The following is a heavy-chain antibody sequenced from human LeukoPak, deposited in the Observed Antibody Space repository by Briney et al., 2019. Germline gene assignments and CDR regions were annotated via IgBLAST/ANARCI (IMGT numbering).Heavy chain of an antibody. CDR3: ARQEPPRYYYDSSGYGNAFDI. CDR2: IYYSGST. CDR1: GGSTSSSSYY. Sequence: SETLSLTCTVSGGSTSSSSYYWGWIRQPPGKGLEWIGSIYYSGSTYYNPSLKSRVTISVDTSKNQFSLKLSSVTAADTAVYYCARQEPPRYYYDSSGYGNAFDIWGQGTMVTVSS. V-gene: IGHV4-39*01. D-gene: IGHD3-22*01. J-gene: IGHJ3*02.